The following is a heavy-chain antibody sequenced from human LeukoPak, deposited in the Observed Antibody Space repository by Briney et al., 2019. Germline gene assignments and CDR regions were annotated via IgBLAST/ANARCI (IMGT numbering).Heavy chain of an antibody. Sequence: GGSLRLSCAASGFTFSSYWMHWVRQAPGKGLVWVSVIYSGGTTYYSDSVKGRFTISRDSPKNTLYLQMNSLRAEDTALYYCVRESGSSDYWGQGTLVTVSS. J-gene: IGHJ4*02. CDR3: VRESGSSDY. CDR1: GFTFSSYW. CDR2: IYSGGTT. V-gene: IGHV3-66*01. D-gene: IGHD2-15*01.